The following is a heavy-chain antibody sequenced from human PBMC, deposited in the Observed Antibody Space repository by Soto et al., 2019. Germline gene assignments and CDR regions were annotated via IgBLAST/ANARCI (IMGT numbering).Heavy chain of an antibody. CDR2: IIPIFGTA. V-gene: IGHV1-69*13. CDR3: ARIHNSGSYYSAWFDP. Sequence: GASVKVSCKASGGTFSSYAISWVRQAPGQGLEWMGGIIPIFGTANYAQKFQGRVTITADESTSTAYMELSSLRSEDTAVYYCARIHNSGSYYSAWFDPWGQGTLVTVSS. D-gene: IGHD1-26*01. J-gene: IGHJ5*02. CDR1: GGTFSSYA.